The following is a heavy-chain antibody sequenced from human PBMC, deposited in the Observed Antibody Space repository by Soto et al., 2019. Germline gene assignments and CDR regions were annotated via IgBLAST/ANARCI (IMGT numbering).Heavy chain of an antibody. D-gene: IGHD2-2*01. V-gene: IGHV3-11*06. CDR3: ATNYQEPSDDAFDV. J-gene: IGHJ3*01. Sequence: QVQLVESGGGLVKPGGSLRLSCAASGFTFSDYFMAWIRQAPGKGLEWIAYISRNSRYTNFADSVRGRFTISRDNAKTSLYLQMNDLSAEDTAVYYCATNYQEPSDDAFDVWGQGTMVTVSS. CDR2: ISRNSRYT. CDR1: GFTFSDYF.